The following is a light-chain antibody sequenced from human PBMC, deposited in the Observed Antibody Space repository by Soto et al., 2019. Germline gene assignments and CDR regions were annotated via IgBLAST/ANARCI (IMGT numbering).Light chain of an antibody. J-gene: IGLJ1*01. CDR3: QSYDSSLFYV. Sequence: QSVLTQPPSVSGAPGQRVTFSCTGTSSNVGAHYEVHWYQQLPGTAPKLLISANSDRPSGVPDRFSASKSGTSASLAITGLQAEDEADYYCQSYDSSLFYVFGTGTKLTVL. V-gene: IGLV1-40*01. CDR1: SSNVGAHYE. CDR2: ANS.